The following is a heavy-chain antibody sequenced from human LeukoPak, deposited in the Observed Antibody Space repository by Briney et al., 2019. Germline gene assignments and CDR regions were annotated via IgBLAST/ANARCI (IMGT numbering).Heavy chain of an antibody. V-gene: IGHV4-59*01. CDR1: GGSISSYY. CDR2: IYYSGNT. J-gene: IGHJ4*02. CDR3: ARVRRQLGLWLDY. Sequence: SETLSLTCTVSGGSISSYYWSWIRQPPGKGLEWIGDIYYSGNTNYNPSLKSRVTISVETSKNQFSLKLSSVTAADTAVYYCARVRRQLGLWLDYWGQGTLVTVPS. D-gene: IGHD6-6*01.